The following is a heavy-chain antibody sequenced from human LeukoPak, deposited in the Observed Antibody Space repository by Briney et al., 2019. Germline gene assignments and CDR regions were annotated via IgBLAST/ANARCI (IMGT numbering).Heavy chain of an antibody. J-gene: IGHJ4*02. CDR1: GFTFRTYG. CDR2: ISSSGSYI. V-gene: IGHV3-21*01. Sequence: PGGSLRLSCAASGFTFRTYGMNWVRQAPGKGLEWVSFISSSGSYIYYADSVKGRFTISRDNSKNTLYLQMNSLRAEDTAVYYCAKGCSSTSCYYFDYWGQGTLVTVSS. CDR3: AKGCSSTSCYYFDY. D-gene: IGHD2-2*01.